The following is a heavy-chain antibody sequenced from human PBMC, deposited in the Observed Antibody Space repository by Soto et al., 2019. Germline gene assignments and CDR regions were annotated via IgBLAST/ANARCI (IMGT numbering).Heavy chain of an antibody. V-gene: IGHV4-34*01. J-gene: IGHJ4*02. CDR2: IYFSGST. CDR1: GGSFSGYY. Sequence: PSETLSLTCAVYGGSFSGYYWSWVRQPPGKGLEWIATIYFSGSTFYNPSLKSRVTISVDTSKNQFSLGLHSVTAADTAMYYCARHGSYWGQGTLVTVSS. CDR3: ARHGSY.